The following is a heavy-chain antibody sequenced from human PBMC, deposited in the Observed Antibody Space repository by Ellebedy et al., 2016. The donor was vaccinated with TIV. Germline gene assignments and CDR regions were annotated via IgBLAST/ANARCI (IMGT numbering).Heavy chain of an antibody. V-gene: IGHV4-39*02. D-gene: IGHD6-19*01. J-gene: IGHJ4*02. CDR1: GGSISSYY. Sequence: MPSETLSLTCTVSGGSISSYYWGRIRQPPGKGLEWIGSIYYSGSTYYNPSLKSRVTISVDTSKNQFSLKLSSVTAADTAVYYCARDEVAGTSRPQGAYWGQGTLVTVSS. CDR2: IYYSGST. CDR3: ARDEVAGTSRPQGAY.